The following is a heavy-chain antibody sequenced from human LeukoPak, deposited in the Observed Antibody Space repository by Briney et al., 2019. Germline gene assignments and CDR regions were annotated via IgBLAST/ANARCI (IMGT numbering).Heavy chain of an antibody. V-gene: IGHV3-23*01. CDR2: ISGSGGNT. Sequence: GGSLRLSRAASGFTFSSYAMSWVRQAPGRGLEWVSGISGSGGNTYYPDSVKGRFTISRDNSKNTLYLQMNSLRAEATAVYYCAREETGRQTNDDAFDIWGQGTIVTVSS. D-gene: IGHD1-1*01. J-gene: IGHJ3*02. CDR3: AREETGRQTNDDAFDI. CDR1: GFTFSSYA.